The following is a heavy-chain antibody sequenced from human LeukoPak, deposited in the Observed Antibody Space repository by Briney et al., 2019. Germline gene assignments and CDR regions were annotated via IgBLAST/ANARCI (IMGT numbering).Heavy chain of an antibody. Sequence: SETLSLTCTVSGDSFSSNNYWTWVRQPPGKGLEWIGEIYRSGATNYNPSLRSRVTVSLDKSKNQFSMRLNSVTAADTAIYYCARNAGYSDLNYWGQGVLVTVSS. CDR2: IYRSGAT. J-gene: IGHJ4*02. V-gene: IGHV4-4*02. D-gene: IGHD3-22*01. CDR1: GDSFSSNNY. CDR3: ARNAGYSDLNY.